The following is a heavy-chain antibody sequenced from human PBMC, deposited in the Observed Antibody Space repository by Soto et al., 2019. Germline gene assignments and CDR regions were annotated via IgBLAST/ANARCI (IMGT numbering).Heavy chain of an antibody. CDR3: AALYYYDSSGYSDAFDI. V-gene: IGHV1-58*01. Sequence: AVKVSCKASGFTFTSSAVQWVRQARGQRLEWIGWIVVGSGNTNYAQKFQERVTITRDMSTSTAYMELSSLRSEDTAVYYCAALYYYDSSGYSDAFDIWGQGTMVTVSS. CDR1: GFTFTSSA. J-gene: IGHJ3*02. CDR2: IVVGSGNT. D-gene: IGHD3-22*01.